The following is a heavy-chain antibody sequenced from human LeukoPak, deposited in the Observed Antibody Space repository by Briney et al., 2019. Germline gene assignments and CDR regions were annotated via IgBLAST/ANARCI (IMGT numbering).Heavy chain of an antibody. CDR1: GFSFNSAA. Sequence: GGSLRLSCAASGFSFNSAAMTWVRQAPGKGLEWVSLVSSSGANTYYADSVKGRFTIPRDNSKNTVYLQMNGLRAEDTAIYYCAKDIQGSYWGQGTLVTVSS. V-gene: IGHV3-23*01. CDR2: VSSSGANT. J-gene: IGHJ4*02. CDR3: AKDIQGSY. D-gene: IGHD2-21*01.